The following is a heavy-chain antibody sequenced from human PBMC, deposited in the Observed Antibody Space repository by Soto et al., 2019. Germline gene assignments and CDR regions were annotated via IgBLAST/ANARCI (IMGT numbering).Heavy chain of an antibody. D-gene: IGHD6-13*01. CDR3: ANEGVASAGRKYWYFDL. V-gene: IGHV3-23*01. CDR2: ISGSGGDT. J-gene: IGHJ2*01. CDR1: GFTFGSYA. Sequence: EVQLLESGGGLVQPGGSLRLSCAASGFTFGSYAMNWVRQAPGKGLECLSGISGSGGDTHYADSVKGRFTISRDNYKNTLYLQMNSLRVEDTAVYYCANEGVASAGRKYWYFDLWGRGTLVTVSS.